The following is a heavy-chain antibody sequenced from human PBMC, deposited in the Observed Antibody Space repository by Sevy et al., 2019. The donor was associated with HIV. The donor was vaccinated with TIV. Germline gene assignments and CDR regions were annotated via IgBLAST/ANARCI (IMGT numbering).Heavy chain of an antibody. V-gene: IGHV3-23*01. J-gene: IGHJ4*02. D-gene: IGHD6-19*01. Sequence: GGSLILSCAASGFTFSSYAMSWVRQAPGKGLEWVSAITASGGSTYYADSVKGRFTISRDNSRNTLYLQMNSLRAEDSAVYYCAKERPVAVAGYWGQGTLVTVSS. CDR3: AKERPVAVAGY. CDR1: GFTFSSYA. CDR2: ITASGGST.